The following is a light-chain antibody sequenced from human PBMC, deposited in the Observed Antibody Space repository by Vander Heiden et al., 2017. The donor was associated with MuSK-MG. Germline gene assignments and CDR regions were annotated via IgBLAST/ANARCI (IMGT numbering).Light chain of an antibody. V-gene: IGKV3-15*01. J-gene: IGKJ4*01. Sequence: EIVMTQSLATLSVSPGERATLSCSASQSDSSNLAWYQQQPGQAPSLLLDCSSPTATGILARFIGSGSGTEFTPPTRSLLSDDFAAFYCHQYNNCPPRTFGGGTKVEIK. CDR3: HQYNNCPPRT. CDR2: CSS. CDR1: QSDSSN.